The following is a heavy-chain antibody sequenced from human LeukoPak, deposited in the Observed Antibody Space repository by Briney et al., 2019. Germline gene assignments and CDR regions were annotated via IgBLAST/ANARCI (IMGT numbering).Heavy chain of an antibody. CDR3: ARDQEFHCGGDCVVYY. CDR1: GFTFSSYS. J-gene: IGHJ4*02. Sequence: PGGSLRLSCAASGFTFSSYSMNWVRQAPGKGLEWVSSISSSSSYIYYADSVKGRFTISRDNAKNSLYLQMNSLRAEDTAVYYCARDQEFHCGGDCVVYYWGQGTLVTVSS. CDR2: ISSSSSYI. V-gene: IGHV3-21*01. D-gene: IGHD2-21*02.